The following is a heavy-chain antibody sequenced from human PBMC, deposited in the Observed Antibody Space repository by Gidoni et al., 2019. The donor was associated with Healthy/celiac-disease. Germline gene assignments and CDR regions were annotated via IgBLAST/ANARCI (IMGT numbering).Heavy chain of an antibody. D-gene: IGHD2-2*01. V-gene: IGHV1-58*01. CDR3: AADWGGVVVVPAATGFDP. CDR2: IVVGSGNT. J-gene: IGHJ5*02. Sequence: QMQLVQSGPEVKKPGTSVKVSCTASGFTFTSSAVQWVRQARGQRLEWIGWIVVGSGNTNYAQKFQERVTITRDMSTSTAYMELSSLRSEDTAVYYCAADWGGVVVVPAATGFDPWGQGTLVTVSS. CDR1: GFTFTSSA.